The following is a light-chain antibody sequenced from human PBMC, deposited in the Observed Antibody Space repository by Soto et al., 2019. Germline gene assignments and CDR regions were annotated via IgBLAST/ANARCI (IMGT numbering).Light chain of an antibody. Sequence: DIQMTQSPSTLSASVGDRVTITCRASQSISSWLAWYQQKPGKAPKLLIYKASSLESGVPSRFSGSGSGTEFTLTISSLQPDDFADYYFQQYNSYSWTFGQGNKVEIK. V-gene: IGKV1-5*03. CDR1: QSISSW. CDR3: QQYNSYSWT. CDR2: KAS. J-gene: IGKJ1*01.